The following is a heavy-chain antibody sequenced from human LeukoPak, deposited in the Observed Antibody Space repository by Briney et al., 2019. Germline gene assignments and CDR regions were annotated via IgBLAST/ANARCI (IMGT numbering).Heavy chain of an antibody. D-gene: IGHD6-13*01. CDR2: ISSSSGYI. Sequence: GGSLRLSCAASGFTFSSYSMNWVRQAPGKGPEWVSSISSSSGYIYYADSVNGRFTISRDNAKNSLYLQMNSLRAEDTAVYFCARDTKQLTSYYYYYGMDVWGQGTTVTVSS. J-gene: IGHJ6*02. V-gene: IGHV3-21*01. CDR1: GFTFSSYS. CDR3: ARDTKQLTSYYYYYGMDV.